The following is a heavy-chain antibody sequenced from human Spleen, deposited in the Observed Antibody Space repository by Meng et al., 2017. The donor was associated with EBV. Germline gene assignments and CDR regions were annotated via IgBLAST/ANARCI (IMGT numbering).Heavy chain of an antibody. CDR2: IYYSGST. Sequence: QLELQESGPGLVKPSETLSLTCTVSGGAMGRSSYYWGWIRQSPGKGLEWIGNIYYSGSTYYNPSLKSRVTISVDTSKNQFALKLSSVTAADTAVYFCAKDGVGTRGYFDHWGQGALVTVSS. CDR1: GGAMGRSSYY. J-gene: IGHJ4*02. CDR3: AKDGVGTRGYFDH. V-gene: IGHV4-39*07. D-gene: IGHD3-3*01.